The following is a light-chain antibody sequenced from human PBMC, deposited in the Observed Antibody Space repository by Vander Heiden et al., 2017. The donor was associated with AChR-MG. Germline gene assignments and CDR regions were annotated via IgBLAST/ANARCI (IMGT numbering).Light chain of an antibody. J-gene: IGLJ2*01. CDR2: GNS. V-gene: IGLV1-40*01. Sequence: QSVLTQPPSVSGAPGQRVTISCTGSSSNIGAGYDVHVYQQLPGTAPKVLIYGNSNRPSGVPDRFSGSKSGTSASLAITGLQAEDEADYYCQSYDSSLSGSRVFGGGTKLTVL. CDR3: QSYDSSLSGSRV. CDR1: SSNIGAGYD.